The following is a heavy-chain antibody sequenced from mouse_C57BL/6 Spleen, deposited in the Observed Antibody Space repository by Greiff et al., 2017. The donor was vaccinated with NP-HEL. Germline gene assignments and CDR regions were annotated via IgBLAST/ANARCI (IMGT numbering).Heavy chain of an antibody. V-gene: IGHV5-4*01. CDR2: ISDGGSYT. CDR1: GFTFSSYA. Sequence: EVMLVESGGGLVKPGGSLKLSCAASGFTFSSYAMSWVRQTPEKRLEWVATISDGGSYTYYPDNVKGRFTISRDNAKNNLYLQMSHLKSEDTAMYYCARDRGNGAWFADWGQGTMVTVSA. CDR3: ARDRGNGAWFAD. D-gene: IGHD2-1*01. J-gene: IGHJ3*01.